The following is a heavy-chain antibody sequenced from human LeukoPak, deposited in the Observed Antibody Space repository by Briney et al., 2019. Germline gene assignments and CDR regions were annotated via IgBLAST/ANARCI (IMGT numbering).Heavy chain of an antibody. J-gene: IGHJ4*02. CDR2: LTSSGAST. CDR3: GRDSRWAQPDY. CDR1: GFTFLSYG. D-gene: IGHD5-24*01. V-gene: IGHV3-23*01. Sequence: GSLRLSCAASGFTFLSYGMHWVRQAPGKGLEWVSGLTSSGASTYYADSVKGRFTISRDNSKNTVYLQINSLTAEDTAVYYCGRDSRWAQPDYWGQGTLVTVSS.